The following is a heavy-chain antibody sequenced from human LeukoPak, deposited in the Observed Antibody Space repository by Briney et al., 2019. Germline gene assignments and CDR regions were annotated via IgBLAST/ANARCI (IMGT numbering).Heavy chain of an antibody. J-gene: IGHJ4*02. CDR1: VGSFSGYY. V-gene: IGHV4-34*01. CDR2: INHSGST. CDR3: ARARYYYDSSGYLRSTYYFDY. D-gene: IGHD3-22*01. Sequence: SETLSLTCAEYVGSFSGYYWSWIRDPPGKGLEWIGEINHSGSTNYNPSLKSRVTISVDTSKNQFSLKLSSVTAADTAVYYCARARYYYDSSGYLRSTYYFDYWGQGTLVTVSS.